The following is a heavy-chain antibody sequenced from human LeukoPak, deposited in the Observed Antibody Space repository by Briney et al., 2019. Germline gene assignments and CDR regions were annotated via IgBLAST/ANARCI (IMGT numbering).Heavy chain of an antibody. Sequence: RPGGSLRLSCAASGFTFSNYAMHWVRQAPGKGLEWVAVISYDGSYKDYADSVKGRFTISRDNSKNTLYLQMNSLRAEDTAVYYCASTVVAAIPWGQGTLVTVSS. CDR3: ASTVVAAIP. V-gene: IGHV3-30*04. D-gene: IGHD2-15*01. CDR1: GFTFSNYA. CDR2: ISYDGSYK. J-gene: IGHJ5*02.